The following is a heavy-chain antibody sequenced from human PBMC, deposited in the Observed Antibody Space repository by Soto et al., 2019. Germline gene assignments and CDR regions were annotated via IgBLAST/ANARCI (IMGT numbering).Heavy chain of an antibody. CDR1: GFTFSSYG. CDR3: ARTAGGRVRGALDI. J-gene: IGHJ3*02. V-gene: IGHV3-30-3*01. Sequence: QVQLEESGGGVVQPGTSLRLSCVASGFTFSSYGMHWVRHAPGKGLEWVAVIPNTENKKYYADSVKGRFTISRDNSQNTLFLQMDSLMSEDTAVYYCARTAGGRVRGALDIWGQGTMVTVS. D-gene: IGHD6-13*01. CDR2: IPNTENKK.